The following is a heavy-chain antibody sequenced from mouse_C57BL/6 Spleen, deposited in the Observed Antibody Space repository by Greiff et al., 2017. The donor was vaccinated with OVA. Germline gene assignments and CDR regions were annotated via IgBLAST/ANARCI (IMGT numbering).Heavy chain of an antibody. D-gene: IGHD2-4*01. CDR2: IYPGSGST. V-gene: IGHV1-55*01. Sequence: VQLQQPGAELVKPGASVKMSCKASGYTFTSYWITWVKQRPGQGLEWIGDIYPGSGSTNYNEKFKSKATLTVDTSSSTAYMQLSSLTSEDSAVYYCARFYYDYDYYAMDYWGQGTSVTVSS. CDR3: ARFYYDYDYYAMDY. CDR1: GYTFTSYW. J-gene: IGHJ4*01.